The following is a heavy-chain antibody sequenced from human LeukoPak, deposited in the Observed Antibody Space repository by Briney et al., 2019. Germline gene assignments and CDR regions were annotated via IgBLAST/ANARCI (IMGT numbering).Heavy chain of an antibody. V-gene: IGHV1-2*02. CDR3: ARDLQQLGSNWFDP. CDR1: GYTFTGYY. J-gene: IGHJ5*02. D-gene: IGHD6-13*01. CDR2: INPNSGGT. Sequence: GASVKVSCKASGYTFTGYYMHSVRQAPGQGLEWMGWINPNSGGTNYAQKFQGRITMTRDTSISTAYMELSRLRSDDTAVYYCARDLQQLGSNWFDPWGQGTLVTVSS.